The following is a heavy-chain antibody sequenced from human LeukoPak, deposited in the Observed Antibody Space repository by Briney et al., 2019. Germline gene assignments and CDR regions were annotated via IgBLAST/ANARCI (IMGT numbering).Heavy chain of an antibody. CDR2: IYNSGST. CDR1: GGSISSYY. CDR3: ARESQYSYGLNWFDP. V-gene: IGHV4-4*08. Sequence: PSETLSLTCTVSGGSISSYYWSWIRQPPGKGLEWIGSIYNSGSTYYNPSLKSRVTISVDTSKNQFSLKLSSVTAADTAIYYCARESQYSYGLNWFDPWGQGTLVTVSS. D-gene: IGHD2-15*01. J-gene: IGHJ5*02.